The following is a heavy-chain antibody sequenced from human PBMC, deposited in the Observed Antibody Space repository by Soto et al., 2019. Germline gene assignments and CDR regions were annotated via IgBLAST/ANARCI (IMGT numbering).Heavy chain of an antibody. D-gene: IGHD3-3*01. J-gene: IGHJ4*02. CDR3: AKFYRGDYDFWSGYYIGFDY. CDR1: GFTFSSYA. CDR2: ISGSGGST. V-gene: IGHV3-23*01. Sequence: GGSLRLSCAASGFTFSSYAMSWVRQAPGKGLEWVSAISGSGGSTYYADSVKGRFTISRDNSKNTLYLQMNSLRAEDTAVYYCAKFYRGDYDFWSGYYIGFDYWGQGTLVTVSS.